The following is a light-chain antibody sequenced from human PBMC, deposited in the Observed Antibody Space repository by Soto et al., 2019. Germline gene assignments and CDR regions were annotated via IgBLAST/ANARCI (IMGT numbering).Light chain of an antibody. V-gene: IGLV2-11*01. J-gene: IGLJ1*01. CDR1: RSDVGGHNY. CDR3: CSYGGSYSYV. Sequence: QSPLTQPPAMSGSPGQAGTIACTGTRSDVGGHNYVSGYQETPGNAPQLMIYDVSKRPSGVPDRFSGSKSGNTASLTISGLQAEDEAAYSCCSYGGSYSYVFGTGTKV. CDR2: DVS.